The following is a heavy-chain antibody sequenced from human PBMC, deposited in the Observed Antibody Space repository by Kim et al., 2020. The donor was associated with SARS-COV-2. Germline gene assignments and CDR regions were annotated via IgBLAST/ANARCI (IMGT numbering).Heavy chain of an antibody. CDR1: GFMFSSYA. V-gene: IGHV3-23*03. D-gene: IGHD2-2*01. CDR3: AKKRGYCSSSSCYGFDF. Sequence: GGSLRLSCAASGFMFSSYAMSWVRQAPGKGLEWVSVIHSGSSDTYYVDSVKGRFSISRDDSKNTLFLQMDSLRAEDTAVYYCAKKRGYCSSSSCYGFDF. J-gene: IGHJ4*01. CDR2: IHSGSSDT.